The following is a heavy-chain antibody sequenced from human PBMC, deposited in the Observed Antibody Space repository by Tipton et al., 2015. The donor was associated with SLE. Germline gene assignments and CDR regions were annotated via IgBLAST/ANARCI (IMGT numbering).Heavy chain of an antibody. V-gene: IGHV4-34*01. CDR2: INHSGGT. D-gene: IGHD2-8*02. CDR1: GGSFSGYY. CDR3: ARGGLYWLD. J-gene: IGHJ4*02. Sequence: TLSLTCAVYGGSFSGYYWSWIRQPPGKGLEWIGEINHSGGTTYNASLKSRVTMSVDTSKNQFSLKLSSVTAADTAVYYCARGGLYWLDWGQGTLVTVSS.